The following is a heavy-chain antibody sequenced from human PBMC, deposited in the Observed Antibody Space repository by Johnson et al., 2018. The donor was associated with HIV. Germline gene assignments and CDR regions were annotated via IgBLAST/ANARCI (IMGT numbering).Heavy chain of an antibody. CDR2: ISYDGSNK. CDR3: ARDGESQHLPLGDAFDV. Sequence: QVQLVESGGGVVQPGRSLRLSCAASGFTFSSYAMHWVRQAPGKGLEWVAVISYDGSNKYYADSVKGRFTFSRDNSKNTLYLQMNSLKVEDTAMYYCARDGESQHLPLGDAFDVWGQGTMVIVSS. D-gene: IGHD6-13*01. CDR1: GFTFSSYA. J-gene: IGHJ3*01. V-gene: IGHV3-30-3*01.